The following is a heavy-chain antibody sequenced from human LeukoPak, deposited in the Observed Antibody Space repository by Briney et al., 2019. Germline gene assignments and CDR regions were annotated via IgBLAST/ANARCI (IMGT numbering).Heavy chain of an antibody. V-gene: IGHV1-18*01. CDR3: VRIHVMEQQLGWYFDL. CDR1: GYTFTSYG. CDR2: ISAYNGNT. D-gene: IGHD6-13*01. Sequence: ASVKVSCKASGYTFTSYGISWVRQAPGQGLERMGWISAYNGNTNYAQKLQGRVTMTTDTSTSTAYMELRSLRSDDTAVYYCVRIHVMEQQLGWYFDLWGRGTLVTVSS. J-gene: IGHJ2*01.